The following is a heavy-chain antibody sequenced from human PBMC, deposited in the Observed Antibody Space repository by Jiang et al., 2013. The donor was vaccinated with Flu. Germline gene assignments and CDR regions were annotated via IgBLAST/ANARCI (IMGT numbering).Heavy chain of an antibody. V-gene: IGHV4-39*02. J-gene: IGHJ5*02. Sequence: KPSETLSLTCTVSGGSISSSSYYWGWIRQPPGKGLEWIGSIYYSGSTYYNPSLKSRVTISVDTSKNQFSLKLSSVTAADTAVYYCATEVVAGHGGWFDPWGQGTLVTVSS. CDR2: IYYSGST. CDR1: GGSISSSSYY. D-gene: IGHD6-19*01. CDR3: ATEVVAGHGGWFDP.